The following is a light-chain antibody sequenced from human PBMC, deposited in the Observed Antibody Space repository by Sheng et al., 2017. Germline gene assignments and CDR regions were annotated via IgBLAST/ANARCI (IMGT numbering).Light chain of an antibody. CDR1: SSNIGAHYD. CDR3: QSYDSSLRAFV. V-gene: IGLV1-40*01. J-gene: IGLJ1*01. CDR2: DNT. Sequence: QSVLTQPPSVSGAPGQSVSFACTGSSSNIGAHYDVHWYQHLPGSAPKLLISDNTKRPSGVPDRFSGSRSGTSASLAITGLQAEDEADYYCQSYDSSLRAFVFGTGTRVTVL.